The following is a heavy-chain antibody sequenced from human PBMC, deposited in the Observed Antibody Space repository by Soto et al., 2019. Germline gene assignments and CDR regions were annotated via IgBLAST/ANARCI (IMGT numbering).Heavy chain of an antibody. Sequence: QVQLQQWGAGLLKPSETLSLTCAVYGGSFSGYYWSWIRQPPGKGLEWIGEINHSGSTNYNPSLKSRVTISVDTSKTQFSLKLSSVTAADTAVYYCAGARECSGGSCYSRGWWYGDYGWGYWGQGTLVTVSS. D-gene: IGHD2-15*01. CDR3: AGARECSGGSCYSRGWWYGDYGWGY. V-gene: IGHV4-34*01. CDR1: GGSFSGYY. CDR2: INHSGST. J-gene: IGHJ4*02.